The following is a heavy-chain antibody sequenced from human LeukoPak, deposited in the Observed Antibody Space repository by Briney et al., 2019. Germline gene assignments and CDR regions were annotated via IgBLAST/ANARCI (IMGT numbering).Heavy chain of an antibody. Sequence: PSETLSLTCAVSGCSISSSSYYWGWIRQPPGKGREWIGSSYYSGGTYYNPSLKSRVTISVHPSKNQFSLKLRSVTAADTAVYYCARHIAGALDYWGQGTLVTVSS. V-gene: IGHV4-39*01. CDR2: SYYSGGT. CDR3: ARHIAGALDY. J-gene: IGHJ4*02. CDR1: GCSISSSSYY. D-gene: IGHD1-26*01.